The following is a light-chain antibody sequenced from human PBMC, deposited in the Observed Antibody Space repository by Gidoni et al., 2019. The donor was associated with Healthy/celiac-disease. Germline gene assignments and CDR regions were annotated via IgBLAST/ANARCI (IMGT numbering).Light chain of an antibody. J-gene: IGLJ2*01. Sequence: QSVLTQPPSVSAAPGQRVTIACTGSSSNIGAGYDVHWSQQLPGTAPKLLIHGNSNRPSGVPDRFSGSKSGTSASLAITGLQAEDEADYYCQSYDSSLSGSRVFGGGTKLTVL. CDR2: GNS. CDR3: QSYDSSLSGSRV. V-gene: IGLV1-40*01. CDR1: SSNIGAGYD.